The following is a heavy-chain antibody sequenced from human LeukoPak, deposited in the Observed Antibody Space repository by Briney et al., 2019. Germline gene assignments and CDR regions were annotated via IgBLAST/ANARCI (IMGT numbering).Heavy chain of an antibody. Sequence: SVKVSCKVSGGTFSKNSISWVRQAPGQGLEWMGRTIAIVGVEHYAQKFQGRVTITADMSTSTAYMDLSSLRSDDTAVYYCARVKAVGVPVAIDAYFDYGMDLWGQGTTVIVSS. J-gene: IGHJ6*02. CDR2: TIAIVGVE. CDR1: GGTFSKNS. V-gene: IGHV1-69*02. D-gene: IGHD3-16*01. CDR3: ARVKAVGVPVAIDAYFDYGMDL.